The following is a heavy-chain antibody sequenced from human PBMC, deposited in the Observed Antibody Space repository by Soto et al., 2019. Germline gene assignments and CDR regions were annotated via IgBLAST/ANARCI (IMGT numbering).Heavy chain of an antibody. CDR2: IKMDASEK. V-gene: IGHV3-7*01. D-gene: IGHD3-10*01. CDR1: GFTFGSYW. CDR3: ASDSGYGSGASGNHYLHX. Sequence: PGGSLRLSCAASGFTFGSYWMSWVRQAPGKGLEWLSTIKMDASEKKYVDSVKGRFTISIDNDKNSLYLQMDSLRAEDTAAYYCASDSGYGSGASGNHYLHXWGHGTLVTVS. J-gene: IGHJ4*01.